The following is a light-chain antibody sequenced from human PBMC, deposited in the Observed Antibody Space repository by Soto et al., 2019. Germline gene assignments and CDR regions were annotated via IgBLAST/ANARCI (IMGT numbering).Light chain of an antibody. V-gene: IGKV1-9*01. Sequence: DIQLTQSPSFLSASVGDRVAITCRASQGISTNLAWYQQKPGKAPKLLIYGASTLQSGVPPKFSGSGSGTEFTLTISSLQAEDFATYYCQQTNTYSRTFGQGTKVDIK. CDR3: QQTNTYSRT. CDR1: QGISTN. J-gene: IGKJ1*01. CDR2: GAS.